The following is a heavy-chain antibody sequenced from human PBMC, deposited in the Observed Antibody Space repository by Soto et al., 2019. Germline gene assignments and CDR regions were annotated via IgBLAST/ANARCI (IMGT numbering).Heavy chain of an antibody. CDR3: ASLAVAAGFDP. CDR2: IHADGST. D-gene: IGHD6-13*01. V-gene: IGHV3-53*02. CDR1: GFSISINY. Sequence: EVHLVETGGGVIQPGGSLRLSCAASGFSISINYMSWVRQAPGKGLEWVSLIHADGSTSYADSVNGRFTISRDNSKNTVYLQMNSLRVEDTAVYYCASLAVAAGFDPWGQGTLVTVSS. J-gene: IGHJ5*02.